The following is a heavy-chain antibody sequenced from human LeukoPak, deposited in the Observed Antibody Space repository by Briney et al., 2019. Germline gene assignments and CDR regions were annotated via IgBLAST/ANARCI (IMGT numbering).Heavy chain of an antibody. Sequence: SETLSLTCAVYGGSFSGYYWSWIRQPPGKGLEWIGEINHSGSTNYNPSLKSRANISVDTSKNHVSLKRSSVTAADTAVYYCARPVSGSSGWYYNYWGQGTLVTVSS. D-gene: IGHD6-19*01. V-gene: IGHV4-34*01. CDR3: ARPVSGSSGWYYNY. J-gene: IGHJ4*02. CDR1: GGSFSGYY. CDR2: INHSGST.